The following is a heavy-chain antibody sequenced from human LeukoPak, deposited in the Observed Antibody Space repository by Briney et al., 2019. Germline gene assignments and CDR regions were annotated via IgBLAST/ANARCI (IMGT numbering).Heavy chain of an antibody. CDR3: AKAGATVTTKTEFDY. V-gene: IGHV3-9*01. D-gene: IGHD4-11*01. Sequence: GGSLRLSCAASGFTFDDYAMFWVRQTPGKGLKWVSGISWDSGTIDYADAVKGRFTISRDNAKNSLYLQMNSLRAEDTALYYCAKAGATVTTKTEFDYWGQGTLVTVSS. CDR1: GFTFDDYA. J-gene: IGHJ4*02. CDR2: ISWDSGTI.